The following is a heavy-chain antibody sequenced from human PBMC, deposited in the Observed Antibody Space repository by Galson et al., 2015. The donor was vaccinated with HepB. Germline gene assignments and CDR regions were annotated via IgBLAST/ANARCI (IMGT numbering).Heavy chain of an antibody. CDR3: ARASWRGYCSGGSCYGPPWFDP. J-gene: IGHJ5*02. CDR1: GFSLSTSGVG. V-gene: IGHV2-5*02. CDR2: IYWDDDK. Sequence: PALVKPTQTLTLTCTFSGFSLSTSGVGVGWIRQPPGKALEWLALIYWDDDKRYSPSLKCRLTITKDTSKNQVVLTMTNMDPVDTATYYCARASWRGYCSGGSCYGPPWFDPWGQGTLVTVSS. D-gene: IGHD2-15*01.